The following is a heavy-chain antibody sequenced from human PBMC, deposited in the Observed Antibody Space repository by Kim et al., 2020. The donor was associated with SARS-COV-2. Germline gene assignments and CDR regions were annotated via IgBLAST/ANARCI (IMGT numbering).Heavy chain of an antibody. V-gene: IGHV3-30*13. CDR3: ARDGLLWFGEPRGGYFDY. J-gene: IGHJ4*02. Sequence: KGRFTISRDNSKNRMYLQMNSLRAEDTAVYYCARDGLLWFGEPRGGYFDYWGQGTLVTVSS. D-gene: IGHD3-10*01.